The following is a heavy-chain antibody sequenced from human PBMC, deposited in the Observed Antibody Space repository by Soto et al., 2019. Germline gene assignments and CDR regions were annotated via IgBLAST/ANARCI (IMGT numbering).Heavy chain of an antibody. D-gene: IGHD3-10*01. V-gene: IGHV4-61*01. CDR2: MYYTGVT. J-gene: IGHJ6*04. Sequence: SETLSLTCSVSGGSVRSGNHFWNWIRQPPGRRLEWLGYMYYTGVTNYNPSLKSRVSMSVDTSKNQFSLKLTSLTAADTAVYYCARGGEPLGYYGLAVRGKGITVTVSS. CDR1: GGSVRSGNHF. CDR3: ARGGEPLGYYGLAV.